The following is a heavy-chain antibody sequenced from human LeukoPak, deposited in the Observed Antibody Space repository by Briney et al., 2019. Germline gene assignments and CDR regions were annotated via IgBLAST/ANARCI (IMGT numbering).Heavy chain of an antibody. J-gene: IGHJ4*02. V-gene: IGHV3-66*04. CDR1: AFIFSDYA. CDR2: IYSGGST. Sequence: GGSLRLSCAASAFIFSDYAMSWVRQAPGKGLEWVSVIYSGGSTYYADSVKGRFTISRDNSKNTLYLQMNSLRAEDTAVYYCAKLNVDTAASSDYWGQGTLVTVSS. CDR3: AKLNVDTAASSDY. D-gene: IGHD5-18*01.